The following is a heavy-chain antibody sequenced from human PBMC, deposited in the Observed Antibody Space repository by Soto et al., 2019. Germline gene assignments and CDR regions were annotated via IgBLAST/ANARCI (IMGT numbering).Heavy chain of an antibody. J-gene: IGHJ5*02. V-gene: IGHV3-48*01. Sequence: GGSLRLSCAAAGFTLSTYSMVWVRRAPGRGLEWVSYISRSFSPTHYGDSVKGRFAISRDNAKNSVFLQMDSLRAEDTAVYYCARDVGSYGSSRWLDTWGQGALVTVSS. CDR3: ARDVGSYGSSRWLDT. CDR2: ISRSFSPT. CDR1: GFTLSTYS. D-gene: IGHD3-10*01.